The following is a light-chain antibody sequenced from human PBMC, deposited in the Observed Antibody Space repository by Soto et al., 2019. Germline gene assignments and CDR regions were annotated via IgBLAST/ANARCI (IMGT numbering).Light chain of an antibody. Sequence: EIVLTQSPGTLSLSPGERATLSCRASQSVSNNYLAWHQQKPGQAPRPLIYGASKRATGIPDRFSGSGSGTDFTLTISRLEPEDFALYYCQQYGSSPYTFGQGTKLEIK. CDR1: QSVSNNY. CDR2: GAS. V-gene: IGKV3-20*01. J-gene: IGKJ2*01. CDR3: QQYGSSPYT.